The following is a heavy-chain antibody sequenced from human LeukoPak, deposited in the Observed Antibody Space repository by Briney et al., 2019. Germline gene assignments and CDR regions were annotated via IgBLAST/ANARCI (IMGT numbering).Heavy chain of an antibody. CDR2: IYSGGST. CDR3: ARARPSYDFWSGYSA. D-gene: IGHD3-3*01. Sequence: PGGSLRLSCAASGFTVSSNYMNWVRQAPGKGLEWVSVIYSGGSTYYADSVKGRFTISRDNSKNTLYLQMNSLRAEDTAVYYCARARPSYDFWSGYSAWGQGTLVTVSS. CDR1: GFTVSSNY. V-gene: IGHV3-53*01. J-gene: IGHJ5*02.